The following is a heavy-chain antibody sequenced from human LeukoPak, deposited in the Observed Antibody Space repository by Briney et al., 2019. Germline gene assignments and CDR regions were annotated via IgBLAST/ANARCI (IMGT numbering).Heavy chain of an antibody. D-gene: IGHD3-3*01. CDR1: GYTFTSYG. CDR2: ISAYNGNT. J-gene: IGHJ6*03. V-gene: IGHV1-18*01. CDR3: ARDNISYYDFWSGYLTDYYYYYMDV. Sequence: ASVKVSCKASGYTFTSYGISWVRQAPGQGLEWMGLISAYNGNTNYAQKLQGRVTMTTDTSTSTAYMELMGLRSDDTAVYYCARDNISYYDFWSGYLTDYYYYYMDVWGKGTTVTVSS.